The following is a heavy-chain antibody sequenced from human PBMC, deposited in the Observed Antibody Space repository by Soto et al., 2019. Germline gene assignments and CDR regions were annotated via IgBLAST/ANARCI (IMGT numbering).Heavy chain of an antibody. Sequence: ASVKVSCKASGFTFTSSAMQWVRQARGQRLEWIGWIVVGSGNTNYAQKFQERVTITRDMSTSTAYMELGSLRSEDTAVYYCAAVGDFWSGYFVDYWGQGTLVTVSS. CDR2: IVVGSGNT. CDR1: GFTFTSSA. D-gene: IGHD3-3*01. V-gene: IGHV1-58*02. CDR3: AAVGDFWSGYFVDY. J-gene: IGHJ4*02.